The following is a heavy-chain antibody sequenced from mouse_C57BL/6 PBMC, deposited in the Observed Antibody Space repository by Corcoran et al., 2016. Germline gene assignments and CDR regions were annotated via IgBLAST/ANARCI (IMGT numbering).Heavy chain of an antibody. CDR1: GYAFSSYW. D-gene: IGHD2-4*01. V-gene: IGHV1-80*01. J-gene: IGHJ4*01. Sequence: QVQLQQSGAELVKPGASVKISCKASGYAFSSYWMNWVKQRPGKGLEWIGQIYPGDGDTNYNGKFKGKATLTADKSSSTAYMQLSSLTSEDSAVYFCARRRDYDDAMDYWGQGTSVTVSS. CDR2: IYPGDGDT. CDR3: ARRRDYDDAMDY.